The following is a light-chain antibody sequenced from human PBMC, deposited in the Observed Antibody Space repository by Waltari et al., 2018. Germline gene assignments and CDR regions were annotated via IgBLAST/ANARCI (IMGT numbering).Light chain of an antibody. V-gene: IGKV3-11*01. J-gene: IGKJ3*01. Sequence: EIVLTQSPATLSLSPGERATLSCRASQSVSSYLAWYQQKPGQAPRLLIYDASNRATGIPARFSGIGSGTDFTLTISSLEPEDFAVYYCQQRSNWPGTFGPGTKVDIK. CDR1: QSVSSY. CDR3: QQRSNWPGT. CDR2: DAS.